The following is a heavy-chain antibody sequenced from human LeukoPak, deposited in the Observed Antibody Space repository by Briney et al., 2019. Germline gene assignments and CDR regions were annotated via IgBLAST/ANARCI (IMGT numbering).Heavy chain of an antibody. CDR3: ARGIAAAGTGKVY. CDR2: INPSGGST. D-gene: IGHD6-13*01. CDR1: GYTFTTYG. Sequence: ASVKVSCKASGYTFTTYGISWVRQAPGQGLEWMGIINPSGGSTSYAQKFQGRVTMTRDTSTSTVYMELSSLRSEDTAVYYCARGIAAAGTGKVYWGQGTLVTVSS. J-gene: IGHJ4*02. V-gene: IGHV1-46*01.